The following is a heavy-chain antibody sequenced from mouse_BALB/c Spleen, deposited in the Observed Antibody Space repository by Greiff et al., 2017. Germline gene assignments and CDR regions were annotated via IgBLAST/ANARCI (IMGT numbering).Heavy chain of an antibody. D-gene: IGHD1-2*01. V-gene: IGHV14-3*02. CDR1: GFNIKDTY. CDR2: IDPANGNT. CDR3: ARGHYLYAMDY. Sequence: EVQLQESGAELVKPGASVKLSCTASGFNIKDTYMHWVKQRPEQGLEWIGRIDPANGNTKYDPKFQGKATITADTSSNTAYLQLSSLTSEDTAVYYCARGHYLYAMDYWGQGTSGTVSS. J-gene: IGHJ4*01.